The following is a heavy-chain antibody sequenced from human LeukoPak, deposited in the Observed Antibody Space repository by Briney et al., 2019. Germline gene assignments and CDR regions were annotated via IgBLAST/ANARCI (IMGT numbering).Heavy chain of an antibody. CDR2: VSGSGATA. CDR3: ARVAYCSGGSCYADVDAFDI. Sequence: GGSLRLSCVASEFSFSGYAMTWVRQAPGKGLEWVSAVSGSGATAFYADSVKGRFTISRDNSKNTLYLQMNSLRAEDTAVYYCARVAYCSGGSCYADVDAFDIWGQGTMVTVSS. D-gene: IGHD2-15*01. V-gene: IGHV3-23*01. J-gene: IGHJ3*02. CDR1: EFSFSGYA.